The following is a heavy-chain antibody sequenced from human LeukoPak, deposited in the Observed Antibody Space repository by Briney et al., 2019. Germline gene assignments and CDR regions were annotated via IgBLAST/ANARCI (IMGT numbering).Heavy chain of an antibody. CDR2: IYHSGST. CDR3: ARQKLSRSTYYYDSSGGGYYFDY. D-gene: IGHD3-22*01. J-gene: IGHJ4*02. CDR1: GYSISSGYY. V-gene: IGHV4-38-2*02. Sequence: SETLSLTCTVSGYSISSGYYWGWIRQPPGKGLEWIGSIYHSGSTDYNPSLKSRVTISVDTSKNQFSLKLSSVTAADTAVYYCARQKLSRSTYYYDSSGGGYYFDYWGQGTLVTVSS.